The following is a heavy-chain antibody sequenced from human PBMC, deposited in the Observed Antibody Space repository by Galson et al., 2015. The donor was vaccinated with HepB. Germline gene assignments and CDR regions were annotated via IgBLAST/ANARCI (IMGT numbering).Heavy chain of an antibody. J-gene: IGHJ4*02. CDR3: ARPGTIAAAGFDY. V-gene: IGHV4-39*01. D-gene: IGHD6-13*01. CDR2: IYYSGST. CDR1: GGSISSSSYY. Sequence: SETLSLTCTVSGGSISSSSYYWGWIRQPPGKGLEWIGSIYYSGSTYYNPSLKSRVTISVDTSKNQFSLKLSSVTAADTAVYYCARPGTIAAAGFDYWGQGTLVTVSS.